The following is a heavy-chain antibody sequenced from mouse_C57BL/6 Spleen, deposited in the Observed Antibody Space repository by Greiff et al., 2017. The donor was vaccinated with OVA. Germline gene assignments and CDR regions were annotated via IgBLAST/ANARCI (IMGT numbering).Heavy chain of an antibody. Sequence: EVQLVESEGGLVQPGSSMKLSCTASGFTFSDYYMAWVRQVPEKGLEWVANINYDGSSTYYLDSLKSRFIISRDNAKNILYLQMSSLKSEDTATYYCARGDYYGSSYVGYFDVWGTGTTVTVSS. V-gene: IGHV5-16*01. CDR3: ARGDYYGSSYVGYFDV. J-gene: IGHJ1*03. CDR1: GFTFSDYY. D-gene: IGHD1-1*01. CDR2: INYDGSST.